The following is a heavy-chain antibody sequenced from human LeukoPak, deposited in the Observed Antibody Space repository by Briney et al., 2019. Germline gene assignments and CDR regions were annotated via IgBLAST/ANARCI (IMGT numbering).Heavy chain of an antibody. CDR3: GKEVERHFDLKY. CDR1: GFTSGIYA. J-gene: IGHJ4*02. V-gene: IGHV3-23*01. CDR2: FSGGGDS. Sequence: GGSLRLSCAASGFTSGIYAVSSVRQAPGKGLEWVSAFSGGGDSYYADSVKGRFTISRDNSKKILYLQMNSLRAEDTAVYYCGKEVERHFDLKYWGQGTLVTVSS.